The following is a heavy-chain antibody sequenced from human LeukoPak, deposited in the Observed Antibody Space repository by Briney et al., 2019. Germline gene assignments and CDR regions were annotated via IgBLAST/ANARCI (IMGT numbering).Heavy chain of an antibody. CDR3: ARETTVSGVSAFDI. CDR2: IYYSGST. J-gene: IGHJ3*02. V-gene: IGHV4-59*12. D-gene: IGHD1-1*01. Sequence: KPSETLSLTCTVSGDSFSSYYWSWIRQPPGKGLECIGYIYYSGSTNYNPSLKSRVIISVDTSKNQFSLKLGSVTAAGTAVYYCARETTVSGVSAFDIWGQGTMVTVSS. CDR1: GDSFSSYY.